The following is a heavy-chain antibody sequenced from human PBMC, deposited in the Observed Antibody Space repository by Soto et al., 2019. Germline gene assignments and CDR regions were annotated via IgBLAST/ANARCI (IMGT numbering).Heavy chain of an antibody. CDR3: ARGTGTRPLDY. CDR1: GVSISPSY. D-gene: IGHD1-1*01. J-gene: IGHJ4*02. V-gene: IGHV4-59*01. Sequence: QVQLQESGLGLVKPSETLSLTCNVSGVSISPSYWSWIRQTPGKGLEWIGFIYYTGSTNYKPSLRSRVTISVDTAKNQFSLKLSSVTAADTAVYYCARGTGTRPLDYWGQGTLVVVSA. CDR2: IYYTGST.